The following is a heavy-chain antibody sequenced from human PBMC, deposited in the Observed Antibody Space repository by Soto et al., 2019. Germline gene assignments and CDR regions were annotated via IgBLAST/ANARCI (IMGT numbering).Heavy chain of an antibody. CDR3: AREGITIVRGVSPLLDV. CDR1: GFTFSSYS. Sequence: GGSLRLSCAASGFTFSSYSMNWVRQAPGKGLEWVSYISSSSSTIYYADSVKGRFTISRDNAKNSLYLQMNSLRAEDTAVYYCAREGITIVRGVSPLLDVWGKGTTVTVSS. CDR2: ISSSSSTI. D-gene: IGHD3-10*01. J-gene: IGHJ6*04. V-gene: IGHV3-48*01.